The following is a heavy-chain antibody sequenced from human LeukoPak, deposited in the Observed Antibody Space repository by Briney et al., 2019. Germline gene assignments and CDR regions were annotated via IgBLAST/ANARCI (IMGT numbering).Heavy chain of an antibody. V-gene: IGHV4-39*01. CDR2: IYYSGST. Sequence: PSETLSLTCTVSGGSISSSSYYWGWIRQPPGKGLEWIGSIYYSGSTYYNPSLKSRVTISVDTSKNQFSLKLSSVTAADTAVYYCARHYYGPGPMDVWGKGTTVTISS. J-gene: IGHJ6*03. CDR3: ARHYYGPGPMDV. CDR1: GGSISSSSYY. D-gene: IGHD3-10*01.